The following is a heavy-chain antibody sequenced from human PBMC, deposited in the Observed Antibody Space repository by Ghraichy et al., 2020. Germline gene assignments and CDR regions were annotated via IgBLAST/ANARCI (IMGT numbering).Heavy chain of an antibody. CDR2: IYTSGST. V-gene: IGHV4-4*09. J-gene: IGHJ4*02. Sequence: SETLSLTCTVSGGSISSYYWSWIRQPPGKGLEWIGYIYTSGSTNYNPSLKSRVTISVDTSKNQFSLKLSSVTAADTAVYYCPRQEGNYDILTGYYSTVIDYWGQGTLVTVSS. D-gene: IGHD3-9*01. CDR1: GGSISSYY. CDR3: PRQEGNYDILTGYYSTVIDY.